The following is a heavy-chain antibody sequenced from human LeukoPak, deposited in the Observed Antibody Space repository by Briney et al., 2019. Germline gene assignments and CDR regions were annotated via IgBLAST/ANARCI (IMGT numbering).Heavy chain of an antibody. Sequence: GASVKVSCKASGYTFTSYDINWVRQATGQGLEWMGWMNPNSGNTGYAQKFQGRVTMTTDTSTSTAYMELRSLRSDDTAVYYCASLVSGRGYWGQGTLVTVSS. CDR2: MNPNSGNT. V-gene: IGHV1-8*01. J-gene: IGHJ4*02. CDR3: ASLVSGRGY. D-gene: IGHD2-15*01. CDR1: GYTFTSYD.